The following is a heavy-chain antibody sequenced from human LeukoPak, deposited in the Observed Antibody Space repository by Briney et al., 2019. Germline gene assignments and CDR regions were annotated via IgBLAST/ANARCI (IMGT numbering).Heavy chain of an antibody. CDR3: ARDYSSSWEDAFDI. CDR1: GGTFSSYT. D-gene: IGHD6-13*01. J-gene: IGHJ3*02. V-gene: IGHV1-69*04. Sequence: ASVKVSCKASGGTFSSYTISWVRQAPGQGLEWMGRIIPILGIANYAQKFQGRVTITADKSTSTAYMELSSLRSEDTAVYYCARDYSSSWEDAFDIWRQGTMVTVSS. CDR2: IIPILGIA.